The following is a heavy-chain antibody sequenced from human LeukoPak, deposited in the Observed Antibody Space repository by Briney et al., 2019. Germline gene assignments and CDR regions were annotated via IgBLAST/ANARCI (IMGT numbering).Heavy chain of an antibody. CDR2: IYYSGST. CDR3: ARGTNYYGSGSLDY. V-gene: IGHV4-39*07. Sequence: SETLSLTCTVSGGSISSSSYYWGWIRQPPGKGLEWIGSIYYSGSTYYNPSLKSRVTISVDTSKNQFSLKLSSATAADTAVYYCARGTNYYGSGSLDYWGQGTLVTVSS. CDR1: GGSISSSSYY. J-gene: IGHJ4*02. D-gene: IGHD3-10*01.